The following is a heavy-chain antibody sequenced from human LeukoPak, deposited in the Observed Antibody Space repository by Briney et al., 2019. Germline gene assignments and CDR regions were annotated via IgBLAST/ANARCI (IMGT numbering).Heavy chain of an antibody. CDR2: INHSGST. CDR1: GGSFSGYY. D-gene: IGHD1-1*01. J-gene: IGHJ4*02. Sequence: PSETLSLTCAVYGGSFSGYYWSWIRQPPGKGLEWIGEINHSGSTNYNPSLKSRVTISVDTSKNQFSLKLSSVTAADTAVYYCARHVRYRVIDYWGQGTLVTVSS. V-gene: IGHV4-34*01. CDR3: ARHVRYRVIDY.